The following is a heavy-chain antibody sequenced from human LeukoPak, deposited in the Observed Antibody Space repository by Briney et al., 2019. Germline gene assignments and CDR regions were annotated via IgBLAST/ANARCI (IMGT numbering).Heavy chain of an antibody. J-gene: IGHJ6*02. D-gene: IGHD6-13*01. CDR2: IYYSGST. CDR1: GGSISSSSYY. V-gene: IGHV4-39*07. Sequence: SETLSLTCTVSGGSISSSSYYWGWIRQPPGKGLEWIGSIYYSGSTNYNPSLKSRVTMSVDTSKNQFSLKLSSVTAADTAVYYCAREVAAAGRGMDVWGQGTTVTVSS. CDR3: AREVAAAGRGMDV.